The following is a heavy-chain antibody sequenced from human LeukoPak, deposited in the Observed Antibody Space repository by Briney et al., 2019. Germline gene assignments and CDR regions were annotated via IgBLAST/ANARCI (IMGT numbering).Heavy chain of an antibody. D-gene: IGHD1-26*01. CDR3: VRVSGPHAFDI. V-gene: IGHV4-59*01. J-gene: IGHJ3*02. Sequence: KPSETLSLTCSVSGGSMSSYYWSWIRQPPGKGLEWIGHIYYSGSTDYNPSLRSRVTISADTSKKHFSLKVTSVTAADTAVYYCVRVSGPHAFDIWGQGTMVTVSS. CDR1: GGSMSSYY. CDR2: IYYSGST.